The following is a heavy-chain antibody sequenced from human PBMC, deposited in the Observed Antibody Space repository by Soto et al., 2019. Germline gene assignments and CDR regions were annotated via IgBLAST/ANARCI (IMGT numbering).Heavy chain of an antibody. Sequence: QVQLVQSGAEVKKPGASVKVSCKASGYTFTSYGISWVRQAPGQGLEWMGWISAYNGNTNYAQKLQGRVTMTTDTSTSTAYMELRSLRSDDTAVYYCAREMTTVSFWGRYYYYGMDVWGQGTTVTVSS. CDR2: ISAYNGNT. J-gene: IGHJ6*02. CDR3: AREMTTVSFWGRYYYYGMDV. D-gene: IGHD4-4*01. CDR1: GYTFTSYG. V-gene: IGHV1-18*01.